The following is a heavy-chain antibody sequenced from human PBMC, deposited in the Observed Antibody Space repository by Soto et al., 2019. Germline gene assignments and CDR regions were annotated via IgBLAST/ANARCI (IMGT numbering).Heavy chain of an antibody. J-gene: IGHJ6*02. Sequence: QVQLVQSGAEVKKPGASVKVSCKASGYTFTSYGISWVRQAPGQGLEWMGWISAYNGNTNYAQKLQGRVTRTTDTSTSTAYMELRSLRSDDTAVYYCARDEYYDILKGYYYGMDVWGQGTTVTVSS. CDR1: GYTFTSYG. V-gene: IGHV1-18*01. CDR3: ARDEYYDILKGYYYGMDV. CDR2: ISAYNGNT. D-gene: IGHD3-9*01.